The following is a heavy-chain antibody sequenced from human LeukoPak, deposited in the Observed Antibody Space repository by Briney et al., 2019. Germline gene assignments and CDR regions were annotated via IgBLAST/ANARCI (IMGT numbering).Heavy chain of an antibody. J-gene: IGHJ4*02. Sequence: SETLSLTCAVYGGSFSGYYWSWIRQPPGKGLEWIGEINHSGSTNYNPSLKSRVTISVDTSKNQFSLKLSSVTAADTAVYYCARHRLYSSSSDYWGQGTPVTVSS. CDR1: GGSFSGYY. D-gene: IGHD6-6*01. CDR3: ARHRLYSSSSDY. V-gene: IGHV4-34*01. CDR2: INHSGST.